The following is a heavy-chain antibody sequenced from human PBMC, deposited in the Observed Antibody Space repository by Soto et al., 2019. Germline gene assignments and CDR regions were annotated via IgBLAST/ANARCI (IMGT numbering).Heavy chain of an antibody. CDR2: INPNSGGT. D-gene: IGHD1-7*01. V-gene: IGHV1-2*04. Sequence: ASVKVSCKASGYTFTCYYMHWVRQAPGQGLEWMGWINPNSGGTNYAQKFQGWVTMTRDTSISTAYIELSRLRSDDTAVYYCARDMYNWNWNAFDIWGQGTMVTVSS. CDR1: GYTFTCYY. CDR3: ARDMYNWNWNAFDI. J-gene: IGHJ3*02.